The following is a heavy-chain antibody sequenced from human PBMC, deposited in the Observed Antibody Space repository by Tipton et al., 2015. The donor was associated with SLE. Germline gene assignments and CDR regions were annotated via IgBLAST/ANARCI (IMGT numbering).Heavy chain of an antibody. CDR2: IYYSGIT. Sequence: TLSLTCAVSGGSVSSSYWSWIRQPPGKGLEWIGYIYYSGITYYSPSLKSRVTISLDTSRHQFFLKLSSATAADTAVYYCARGGSKHYDFWGRQMGPHAFDIWGQETKVTVSS. D-gene: IGHD3-3*01. CDR3: ARGGSKHYDFWGRQMGPHAFDI. J-gene: IGHJ3*02. CDR1: GGSVSSSY. V-gene: IGHV4-59*02.